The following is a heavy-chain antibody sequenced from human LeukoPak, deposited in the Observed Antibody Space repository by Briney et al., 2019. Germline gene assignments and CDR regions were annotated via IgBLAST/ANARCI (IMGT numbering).Heavy chain of an antibody. CDR1: GFTFSDYY. D-gene: IGHD1-26*01. CDR2: IGSGGSNI. CDR3: ARDRYVGATTAGDSDS. J-gene: IGHJ4*02. Sequence: GGSLRLSCAASGFTFSDYYMSWIRQAPGEGLEWVSYIGSGGSNIYYADSVKGRFTISRDNAKNSLYLQMNSLRAEDTAVYYCARDRYVGATTAGDSDSWGQGTLVTVSS. V-gene: IGHV3-11*01.